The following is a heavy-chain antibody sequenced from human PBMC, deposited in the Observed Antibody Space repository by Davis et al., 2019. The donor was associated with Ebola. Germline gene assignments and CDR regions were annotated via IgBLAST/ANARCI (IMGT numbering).Heavy chain of an antibody. CDR3: AKVGGSRGPQHDY. CDR2: ISYDGSEK. V-gene: IGHV3-30*04. J-gene: IGHJ4*02. D-gene: IGHD2-2*01. CDR1: GFTLNSFA. Sequence: GESLKISCAVSGFTLNSFAMHWVRQAPGKGLDWVALISYDGSEKSYADSVKGRFTISRDSSKNTLYLQMNSLRAEDTAVYYCAKVGGSRGPQHDYWGQGTLVTVSS.